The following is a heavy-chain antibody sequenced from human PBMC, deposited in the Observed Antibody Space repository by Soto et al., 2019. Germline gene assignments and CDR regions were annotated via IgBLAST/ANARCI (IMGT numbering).Heavy chain of an antibody. D-gene: IGHD2-2*01. J-gene: IGHJ6*02. V-gene: IGHV1-69*13. Sequence: GASVKVSCKASGGTFSSYAISWVRQAPGQGLEWMGGIIPIFGTANYAQKFQGRVTITADESTSTAYMELSSLRFEDTAVYYCARWGGRCDIVLVPAAMLGRTYYYYGMDVWGQGTTVTVSS. CDR2: IIPIFGTA. CDR1: GGTFSSYA. CDR3: ARWGGRCDIVLVPAAMLGRTYYYYGMDV.